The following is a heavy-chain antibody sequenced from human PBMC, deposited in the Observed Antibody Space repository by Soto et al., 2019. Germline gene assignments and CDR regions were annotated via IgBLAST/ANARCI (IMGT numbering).Heavy chain of an antibody. Sequence: SQTLSLTCAISGDSVSSKTAAWNWIRQSPSRGLEWLGRTYFRSKWYNDYAISVKSRITINPDTSKNQFSLLLNSVTPEDTAVYYCARVTFDHFVHWFDPWGQGTLVTVSS. J-gene: IGHJ5*02. CDR3: ARVTFDHFVHWFDP. V-gene: IGHV6-1*01. CDR2: TYFRSKWYN. D-gene: IGHD3-9*01. CDR1: GDSVSSKTAA.